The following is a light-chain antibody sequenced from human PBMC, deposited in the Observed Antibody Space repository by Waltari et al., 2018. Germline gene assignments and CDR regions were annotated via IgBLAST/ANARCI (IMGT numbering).Light chain of an antibody. CDR1: QCISKW. CDR2: EAS. J-gene: IGKJ4*01. Sequence: DIRLNQSPSTLSASAGDRVIISCRASQCISKWLAWYQQKQGKAHKLLIYEASTLQSGVPSRFSGTGSGTDFTLTISSLQPDDFATYYCQQYNSYSLLTFGGGTKVEIK. CDR3: QQYNSYSLLT. V-gene: IGKV1-5*03.